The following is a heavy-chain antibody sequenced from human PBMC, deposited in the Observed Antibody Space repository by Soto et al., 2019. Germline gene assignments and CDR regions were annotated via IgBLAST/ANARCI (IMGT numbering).Heavy chain of an antibody. CDR3: AKADSSMIVVVPPYYYGMDV. J-gene: IGHJ6*02. V-gene: IGHV3-30*18. D-gene: IGHD3-22*01. Sequence: PGGSLRLSCAASGFTFSSYGMHWVRQAPGKGLEWVAVMSYDGSNKYYADSVKGRFTISRDNSKNTLYLQMNSLRAEDTAVYYCAKADSSMIVVVPPYYYGMDVWGQGTTVTVSS. CDR2: MSYDGSNK. CDR1: GFTFSSYG.